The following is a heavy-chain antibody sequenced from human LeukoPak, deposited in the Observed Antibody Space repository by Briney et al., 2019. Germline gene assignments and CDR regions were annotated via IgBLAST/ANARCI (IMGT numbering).Heavy chain of an antibody. CDR3: TTDIDYVFAFDN. D-gene: IGHD4-17*01. J-gene: IGHJ3*02. Sequence: GGSLRLSCAASGFTFSNVWVSWVRQAPGKGLEWVGRIKSEADGRTTDYAAPVKGRFTVSRDDSKNTLYLQMNSLKTEDTALYYCTTDIDYVFAFDNWGQGTMITVSS. CDR1: GFTFSNVW. V-gene: IGHV3-15*01. CDR2: IKSEADGRTT.